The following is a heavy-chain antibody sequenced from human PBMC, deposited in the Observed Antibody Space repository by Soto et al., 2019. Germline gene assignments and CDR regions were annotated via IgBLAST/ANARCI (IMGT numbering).Heavy chain of an antibody. CDR1: GYSFTSYW. J-gene: IGHJ3*02. Sequence: GESLKISCKGSGYSFTSYWISWVRQMPGKGPEWMGRIDPSDSYTNYSPSFQGHVTISADKSISTAYLQWSSLKASDTAMYYCARSPSLTYYYDSSGYLAAFDIWGQGTMVTVSS. CDR2: IDPSDSYT. CDR3: ARSPSLTYYYDSSGYLAAFDI. V-gene: IGHV5-10-1*01. D-gene: IGHD3-22*01.